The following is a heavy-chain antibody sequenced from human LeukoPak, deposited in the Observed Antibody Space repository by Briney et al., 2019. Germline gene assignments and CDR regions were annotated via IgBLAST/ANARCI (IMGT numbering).Heavy chain of an antibody. CDR3: ARDIGPHAFDI. D-gene: IGHD1-26*01. V-gene: IGHV3-20*04. Sequence: GGSLRLSCAASEFTFDDYGMGWVRQAPGKGLEWVSGINWNGGSTGYADSVKGRFTISSDNAKNSLYMQMNSLRAEDTALYYCARDIGPHAFDIWGQGTMVTVSS. J-gene: IGHJ3*02. CDR1: EFTFDDYG. CDR2: INWNGGST.